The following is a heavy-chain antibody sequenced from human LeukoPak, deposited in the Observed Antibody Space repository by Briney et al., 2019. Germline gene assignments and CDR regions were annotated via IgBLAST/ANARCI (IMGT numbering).Heavy chain of an antibody. J-gene: IGHJ4*02. CDR3: AKDRAVMVRGVPPKDY. Sequence: PGGSLRLSCAASGFTFSSYAMSWVRQAPGKGLEWVSAISGSGGSTYYADSVKGRFTISRDNSKNTLYLQMNSLRAEDTAVYYCAKDRAVMVRGVPPKDYWGQGTLVTVSS. CDR1: GFTFSSYA. CDR2: ISGSGGST. V-gene: IGHV3-23*01. D-gene: IGHD3-10*01.